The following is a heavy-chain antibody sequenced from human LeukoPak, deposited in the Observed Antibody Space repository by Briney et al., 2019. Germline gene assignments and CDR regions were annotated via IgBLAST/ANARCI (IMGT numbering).Heavy chain of an antibody. CDR2: IKPDGSGK. CDR3: VRGGSDY. J-gene: IGHJ4*02. Sequence: GGSLRLSCAASGFTFSSYWMSWVRQAPGKGLEYVANIKPDGSGKFYVDSVKGRFTISRDNAKNSLFLQMNSLRTEDTAVYYCVRGGSDYWGQGTLVTVSS. D-gene: IGHD2-15*01. V-gene: IGHV3-7*01. CDR1: GFTFSSYW.